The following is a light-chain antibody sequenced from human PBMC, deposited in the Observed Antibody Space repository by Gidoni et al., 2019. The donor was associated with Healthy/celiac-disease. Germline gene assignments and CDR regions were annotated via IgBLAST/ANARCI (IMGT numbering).Light chain of an antibody. CDR1: QGISSA. CDR3: HQFNTYPRT. V-gene: IGKV1-13*02. J-gene: IGKJ1*01. CDR2: DAS. Sequence: AIQLTQSPSSLSASVGDRVTITCRASQGISSALAWYQQKPGKAPNLLIYDASSLESGVPSRFSGSGSGTDFTLTISSLQPEDFATYYCHQFNTYPRTFXQXTKVEIK.